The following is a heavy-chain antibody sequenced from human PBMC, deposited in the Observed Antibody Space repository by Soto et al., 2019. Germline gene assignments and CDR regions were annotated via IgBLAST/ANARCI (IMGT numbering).Heavy chain of an antibody. D-gene: IGHD2-15*01. CDR3: ARADRTLVPSYGRDV. CDR1: GGSFSGFY. J-gene: IGHJ6*02. CDR2: INHSGTI. Sequence: PSETLSLTCAVSGGSFSGFYWTWIRQPPGEGLEWIGEINHSGTINFNPSLRSRLTISLDSSKKHFSLKLTSLTAADAAVYYCARADRTLVPSYGRDVWGQGTRVTAS. V-gene: IGHV4-34*01.